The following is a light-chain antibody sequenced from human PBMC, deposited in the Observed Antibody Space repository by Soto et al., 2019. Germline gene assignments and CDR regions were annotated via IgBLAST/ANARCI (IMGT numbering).Light chain of an antibody. Sequence: ALTQPASVSGSPGQSITISCTGTSSDVGSYNLVSWYQQHPGKAPKLMIYEVSKRPSGVSNRFSGSKSGNTASLTISGLQAEDEADYYCCSYAGSSPYVFGTGTKVTVL. CDR2: EVS. CDR1: SSDVGSYNL. CDR3: CSYAGSSPYV. J-gene: IGLJ1*01. V-gene: IGLV2-23*02.